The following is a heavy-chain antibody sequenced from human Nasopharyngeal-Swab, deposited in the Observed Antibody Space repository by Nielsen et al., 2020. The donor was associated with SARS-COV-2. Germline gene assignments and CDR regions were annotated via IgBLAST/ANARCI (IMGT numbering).Heavy chain of an antibody. D-gene: IGHD6-6*01. CDR3: ARGYSSSYFSYYYYGLDV. J-gene: IGHJ6*02. V-gene: IGHV4-59*01. CDR2: IYYSGST. Sequence: WIPQPPGKGLEWIGYIYYSGSTNYNPSLKSRVTISVDTSKNQFSLKLSSVTAADTAVYYCARGYSSSYFSYYYYGLDVWGQGTTVTVSS.